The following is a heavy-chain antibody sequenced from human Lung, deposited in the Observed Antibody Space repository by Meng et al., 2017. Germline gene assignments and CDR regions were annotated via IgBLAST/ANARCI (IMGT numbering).Heavy chain of an antibody. D-gene: IGHD6-19*01. J-gene: IGHJ4*02. CDR2: INPNSGGA. Sequence: QAQLVQSGAEVKKPGASVKVSCKASGYTFIDYYMHWVRQAPGQGLEWMGRINPNSGGADYAQKFQGRVTMTRDKSISTAYMELTRLRSDDTAVYYCAREQQWLAQDFDSWGQGTLVTVSS. CDR1: GYTFIDYY. CDR3: AREQQWLAQDFDS. V-gene: IGHV1-2*06.